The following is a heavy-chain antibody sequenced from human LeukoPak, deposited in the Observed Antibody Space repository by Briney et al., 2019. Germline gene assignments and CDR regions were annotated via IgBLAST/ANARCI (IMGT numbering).Heavy chain of an antibody. CDR3: AKDRRAGYSSHDY. CDR1: GFTFSSYA. D-gene: IGHD5-18*01. V-gene: IGHV3-23*01. CDR2: ISGSGGST. Sequence: GGSLRLSCAASGFTFSSYAMSWVRQAPGKGLEWVSAISGSGGSTYYAGSVKGRFTISRDNSKNTLYLQMNSLRAEDTAVYYCAKDRRAGYSSHDYWGQGTLVTVSS. J-gene: IGHJ4*02.